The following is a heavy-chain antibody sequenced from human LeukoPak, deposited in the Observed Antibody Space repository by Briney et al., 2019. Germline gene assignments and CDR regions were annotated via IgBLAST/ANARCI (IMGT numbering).Heavy chain of an antibody. Sequence: PGGSLRLSCAASGFTFSTYAMTWVRQGPGKGLEWVSAISGSGDNTYYADSVKGRFTISRDNSKNTLYLQMNSLRAEDAAVYYCAKAAAVTTKGVHFDYWGQGTLVTVSS. V-gene: IGHV3-23*01. D-gene: IGHD4-17*01. J-gene: IGHJ4*02. CDR3: AKAAAVTTKGVHFDY. CDR1: GFTFSTYA. CDR2: ISGSGDNT.